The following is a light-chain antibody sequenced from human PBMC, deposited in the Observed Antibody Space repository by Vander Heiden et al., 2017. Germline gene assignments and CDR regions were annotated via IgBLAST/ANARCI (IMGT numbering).Light chain of an antibody. CDR3: QQFETSPVT. CDR1: QSVSSKY. J-gene: IGKJ2*01. CDR2: GAS. Sequence: ESVLTQSPGTLSLSPGDRATLSCRASQSVSSKYLNWYQQKPGQAPRLLVCGASSRATGIPDRFSGSGSGTDFALTISRLEPEDFAVYYCQQFETSPVTFGQGTKLEIK. V-gene: IGKV3-20*01.